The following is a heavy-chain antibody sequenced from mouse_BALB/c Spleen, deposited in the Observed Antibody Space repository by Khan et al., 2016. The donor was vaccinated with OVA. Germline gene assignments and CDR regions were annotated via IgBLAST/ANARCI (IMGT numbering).Heavy chain of an antibody. J-gene: IGHJ3*01. V-gene: IGHV3-6*02. Sequence: EVQLQESGPGLVKPSQSLSLTCSVTGYSITSGYFWNWIRQFPGNKLEWMGYIRYDGDSNYSPSLKNRLSLTRDTSKNQFFLKLNSVTPEDTATYYCARGGSSGPAWFAYWGQGTLVTVSA. CDR1: GYSITSGYF. CDR2: IRYDGDS. D-gene: IGHD3-1*01. CDR3: ARGGSSGPAWFAY.